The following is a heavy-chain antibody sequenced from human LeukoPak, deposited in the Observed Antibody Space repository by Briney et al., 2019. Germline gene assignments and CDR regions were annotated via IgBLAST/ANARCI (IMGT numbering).Heavy chain of an antibody. V-gene: IGHV3-21*01. Sequence: GGSLRLSCAASRFTFTSYIMNWVRQAPGKGLERVSSISSSGSYIYYADSVKGRFTISRDAAKNSLYLQMNSLKAEDTAVYYCARGWGYFDYWGQGTLVTVSS. D-gene: IGHD7-27*01. CDR2: ISSSGSYI. CDR3: ARGWGYFDY. CDR1: RFTFTSYI. J-gene: IGHJ4*02.